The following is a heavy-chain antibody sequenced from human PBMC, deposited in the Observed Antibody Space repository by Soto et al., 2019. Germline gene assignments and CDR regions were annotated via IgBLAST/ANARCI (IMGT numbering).Heavy chain of an antibody. CDR2: INHSGST. D-gene: IGHD3-9*01. V-gene: IGHV4-34*01. Sequence: SETLSLTCAVYGGSFSGYYWTWIRQPPGTGLEWIGEINHSGSTNYNPSLKSRVTISVDTSKNQFSLKLSSVTAADTAVYYCASSDDILPDPTLAPWGQGTLVTVSS. CDR3: ASSDDILPDPTLAP. CDR1: GGSFSGYY. J-gene: IGHJ5*02.